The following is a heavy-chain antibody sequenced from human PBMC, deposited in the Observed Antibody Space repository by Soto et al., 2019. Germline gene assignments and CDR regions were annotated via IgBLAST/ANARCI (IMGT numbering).Heavy chain of an antibody. CDR1: GDSVSSNTAA. Sequence: SQTLSLTCAISGDSVSSNTAAWNWIRSSPSRGLEWLGRTYYRSNWRHDYAVSVQSRITVNADTSKNHFSLQLNSVTPDDPAVYYCARGVAGSGFDLWGQGTLVTVSS. J-gene: IGHJ4*02. CDR3: ARGVAGSGFDL. D-gene: IGHD6-19*01. V-gene: IGHV6-1*01. CDR2: TYYRSNWRH.